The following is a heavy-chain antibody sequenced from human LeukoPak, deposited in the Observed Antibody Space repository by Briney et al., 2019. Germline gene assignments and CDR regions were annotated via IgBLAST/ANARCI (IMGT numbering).Heavy chain of an antibody. Sequence: PSETLSLTCAVAGGSISSNNWWSGVRQSPGRGREGIGEIYHTGGTYYNPSLKSRVTISVDKSKNQFSLKLNSVTAADTAVYYCARVGGSVTAVTIVDNWFDPRGQGTLVTVSP. CDR3: ARVGGSVTAVTIVDNWFDP. CDR1: GGSISSNNW. V-gene: IGHV4-4*02. J-gene: IGHJ5*02. CDR2: IYHTGGT. D-gene: IGHD4-17*01.